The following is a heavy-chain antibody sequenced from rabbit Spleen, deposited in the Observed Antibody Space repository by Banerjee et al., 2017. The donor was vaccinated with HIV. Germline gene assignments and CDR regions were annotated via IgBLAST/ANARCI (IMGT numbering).Heavy chain of an antibody. D-gene: IGHD1-1*01. CDR1: GFSFSSSYW. CDR2: IYTGSSGYT. V-gene: IGHV1S45*01. CDR3: ARDTSSSFSSYGMDL. J-gene: IGHJ6*01. Sequence: QQQLVESGGGLVKPGASLTLTCTASGFSFSSSYWICWVRQAPGKGLEWIACIYTGSSGYTYYATWATGRFTCSKTSSTTVTLQMTSLTAADTATYFCARDTSSSFSSYGMDLWGPGTLVTVS.